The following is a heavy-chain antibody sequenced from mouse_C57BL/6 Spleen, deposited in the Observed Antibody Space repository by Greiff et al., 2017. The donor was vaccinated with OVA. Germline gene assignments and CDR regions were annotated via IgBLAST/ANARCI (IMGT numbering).Heavy chain of an antibody. Sequence: EVQLQQSGPVLVKPGASVKMSCKASGYTFTDYYMNWVKQSHGKSLEWIGVINPYNGGTSYNQKFKGKATLTVDKSSSTAYMELNSLTSEDSAVYYCARTGPFTTPLYFDYWGQGTTLTVSS. CDR1: GYTFTDYY. D-gene: IGHD1-1*01. CDR2: INPYNGGT. V-gene: IGHV1-19*01. J-gene: IGHJ2*01. CDR3: ARTGPFTTPLYFDY.